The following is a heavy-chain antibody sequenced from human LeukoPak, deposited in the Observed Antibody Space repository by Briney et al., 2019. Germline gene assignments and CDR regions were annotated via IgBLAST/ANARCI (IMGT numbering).Heavy chain of an antibody. CDR1: GGTFSSYA. D-gene: IGHD3-3*01. J-gene: IGHJ5*02. CDR3: ARGQHYYDLWSGSPRHPAYNWFDP. V-gene: IGHV1-69*05. CDR2: IIPIFGTS. Sequence: ASVRVSCKASGGTFSSYAISWVRQAPGQGLEWMGGIIPIFGTSNYAQKFQGRVTITTDESTSTAYMELSSLRSEDTAVYYCARGQHYYDLWSGSPRHPAYNWFDPWGQGTLATVSS.